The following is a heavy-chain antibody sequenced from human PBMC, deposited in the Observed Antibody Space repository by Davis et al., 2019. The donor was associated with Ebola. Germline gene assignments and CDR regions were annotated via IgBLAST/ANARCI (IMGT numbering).Heavy chain of an antibody. D-gene: IGHD2-8*01. CDR2: MDHSGNT. V-gene: IGHV4-34*01. Sequence: MPSETLSLTCAVHGGSFSGYYWSWIRQPPGKGLEWIGEMDHSGNTNYNPSLKSRVTISVDTSKNQFSLKLSSVTAADTAVYYCARGYANWFDPWGQGTLVTVSS. CDR1: GGSFSGYY. CDR3: ARGYANWFDP. J-gene: IGHJ5*02.